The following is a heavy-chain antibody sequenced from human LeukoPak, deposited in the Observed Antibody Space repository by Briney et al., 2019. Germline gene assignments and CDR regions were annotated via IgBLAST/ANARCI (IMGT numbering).Heavy chain of an antibody. J-gene: IGHJ4*02. CDR3: ARLYSGSYPSPVDY. D-gene: IGHD1-26*01. Sequence: GSLRLSCVVSGFTFSNVWMSWVRQPPGKGLEWIGEIYHSGSTNYNPSLKSRVTISVDKSKNQFSLKLSSVTAADTAVYYCARLYSGSYPSPVDYWGQETLVTVSS. V-gene: IGHV4-4*02. CDR1: GFTFSNVW. CDR2: IYHSGST.